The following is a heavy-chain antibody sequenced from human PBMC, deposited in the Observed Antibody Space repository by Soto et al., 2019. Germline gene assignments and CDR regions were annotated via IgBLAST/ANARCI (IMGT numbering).Heavy chain of an antibody. Sequence: QVQLQESGPGLVKPSQTLSLTCTVSGGSISSGGYYWSWIRQHPEKGLECIGYIYYSGSTYYNPFLKCRVTSKVDTSKHQYSLVLSSVNAADTAVYYSVRGDYWFDPVGQGTLVTVSS. CDR2: IYYSGST. CDR3: VRGDYWFDP. V-gene: IGHV4-31*03. J-gene: IGHJ5*02. CDR1: GGSISSGGYY.